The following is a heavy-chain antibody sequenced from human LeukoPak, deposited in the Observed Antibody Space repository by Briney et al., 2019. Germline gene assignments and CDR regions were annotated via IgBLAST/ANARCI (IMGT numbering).Heavy chain of an antibody. CDR3: ARDRLSPLPGYYFDY. J-gene: IGHJ4*02. Sequence: SETLSLTCTVSGGSISSYYWSWIRQPAGKGLEWIGRIYTSGSTNYNPSLKSRVTMSVDTSKNQFSLKLSSVTAADTAVYYCARDRLSPLPGYYFDYWGQGTLVTVSS. CDR2: IYTSGST. V-gene: IGHV4-4*07. CDR1: GGSISSYY. D-gene: IGHD6-25*01.